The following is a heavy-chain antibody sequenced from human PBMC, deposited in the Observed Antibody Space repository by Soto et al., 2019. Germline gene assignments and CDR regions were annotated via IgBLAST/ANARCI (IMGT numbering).Heavy chain of an antibody. D-gene: IGHD3-10*01. V-gene: IGHV3-23*01. J-gene: IGHJ4*02. Sequence: EVQLLESGGGLVQPGGSLRLSCAASGFTFSSYAMSWVRQAPGKGLEWVSAISGSGSSTYYADSVKGRFTISRDNAKNTLYLQMNSLRAEDTAVYYCRITRVRGRGTGDFDRWGQGTLVTVSS. CDR1: GFTFSSYA. CDR2: ISGSGSST. CDR3: RITRVRGRGTGDFDR.